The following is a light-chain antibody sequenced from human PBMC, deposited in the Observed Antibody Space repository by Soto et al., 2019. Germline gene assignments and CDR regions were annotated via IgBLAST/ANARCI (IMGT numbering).Light chain of an antibody. J-gene: IGLJ2*01. Sequence: QSVLTQPPSASGTPGQRVTISCPGSASSIGTNTVNWYRQLPGTAPKLLIYGDNQRPSGVPDRFSGSKSGTSASLAISGLQSEDEAEYYCAAWDGSLNNVLFGGGTKLTVL. V-gene: IGLV1-44*01. CDR1: ASSIGTNT. CDR3: AAWDGSLNNVL. CDR2: GDN.